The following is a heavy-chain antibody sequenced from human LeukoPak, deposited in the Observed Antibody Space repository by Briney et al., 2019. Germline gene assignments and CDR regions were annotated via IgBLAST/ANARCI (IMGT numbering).Heavy chain of an antibody. CDR2: IYGGVTGST. Sequence: PGGSLRLSCITSGFTFSKYTMSWVRQAPGKGLEWVSGIYGGVTGSTFYAESAKGRFTISRDNSKNTLYLQMNSLRADDTAVYYCAKRGIAAAAFFDYWGQGTLVSVSS. CDR1: GFTFSKYT. D-gene: IGHD6-13*01. V-gene: IGHV3-23*01. J-gene: IGHJ4*02. CDR3: AKRGIAAAAFFDY.